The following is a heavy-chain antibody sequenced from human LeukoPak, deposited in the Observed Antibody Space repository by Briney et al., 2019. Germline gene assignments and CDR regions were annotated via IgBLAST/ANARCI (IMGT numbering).Heavy chain of an antibody. CDR3: ARLGGSGYHFDY. Sequence: TSETLSLTCTVSGGSISSYYWSWIRQPPGKGLEWIGYIYYSGSTNYNPSLKSRVTISVDTSKNQFSLKLSSVTAADTAVYYCARLGGSGYHFDYWGQGTLVTVSS. D-gene: IGHD3-3*01. J-gene: IGHJ4*02. CDR2: IYYSGST. V-gene: IGHV4-59*01. CDR1: GGSISSYY.